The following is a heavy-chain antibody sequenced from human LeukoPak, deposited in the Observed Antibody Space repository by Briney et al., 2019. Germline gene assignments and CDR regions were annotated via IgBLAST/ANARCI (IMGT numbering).Heavy chain of an antibody. Sequence: GGSLRLSCVASGFAFSSNYMSWVRQAPGKGLEWVSIIYSGGSTYYADSVKGRFTISRDNSKNSVYLQMNCLRVEDTAVYYCARGERSVAFFDYWGQGTLVTVSS. D-gene: IGHD6-19*01. CDR2: IYSGGST. J-gene: IGHJ4*02. V-gene: IGHV3-53*01. CDR3: ARGERSVAFFDY. CDR1: GFAFSSNY.